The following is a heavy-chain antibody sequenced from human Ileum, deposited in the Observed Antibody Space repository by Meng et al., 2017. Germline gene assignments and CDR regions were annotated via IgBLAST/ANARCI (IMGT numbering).Heavy chain of an antibody. CDR1: GTG. CDR2: VDPSGST. CDR3: ATSNDGDVYYLGY. D-gene: IGHD4-11*01. V-gene: IGHV4-4*01. Sequence: QLQAAGSRHVEPPVPLSLAYAGSGTGYSWVRQPPGKGLELNGVVDPSGSTNSNPSLKSQVAISIYNAKSQISLQLSAVSAADTAVYSCATSNDGDVYYLGYWGQGTLVTVSS. J-gene: IGHJ4*02.